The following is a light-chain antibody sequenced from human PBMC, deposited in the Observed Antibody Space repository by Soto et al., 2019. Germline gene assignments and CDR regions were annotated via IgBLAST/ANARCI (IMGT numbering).Light chain of an antibody. CDR1: SSNIGSNT. J-gene: IGLJ2*01. CDR3: AAWDDSLNGVV. Sequence: QSVLTQPPSASGTPGQRVTISCSGSSSNIGSNTVNWYQQLPRTAPKLLIFGNNQRPSGVPDRFSGSKSGTSASLAISGLQSENEADYYCAAWDDSLNGVVFGGGTQLT. CDR2: GNN. V-gene: IGLV1-44*01.